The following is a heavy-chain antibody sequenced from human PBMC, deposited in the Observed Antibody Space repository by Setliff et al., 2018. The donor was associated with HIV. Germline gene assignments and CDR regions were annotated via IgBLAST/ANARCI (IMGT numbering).Heavy chain of an antibody. V-gene: IGHV1-18*01. Sequence: ASVKVSCKASGYTFSSYGISWVRQAPGQGLEWVGWISAYNGDTKYAQKLQGRVTTTTDTSTSTAYMELRSLRSDDTAVYYCGAGGYQNAFDIWGQGTMVTVSS. CDR3: GAGGYQNAFDI. CDR1: GYTFSSYG. D-gene: IGHD3-22*01. J-gene: IGHJ3*02. CDR2: ISAYNGDT.